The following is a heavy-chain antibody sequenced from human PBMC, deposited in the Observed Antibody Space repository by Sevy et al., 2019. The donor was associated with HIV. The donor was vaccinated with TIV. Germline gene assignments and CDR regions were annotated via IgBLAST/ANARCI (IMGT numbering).Heavy chain of an antibody. CDR3: ARPRANYVDHYFFYAMDV. CDR2: KSYGGSDK. J-gene: IGHJ6*02. Sequence: GGSLRLSCAASGFAFSNYYAMHWVRQAPGKGLEWVALKSYGGSDKYYADSVKGRFTISRDNFKNTLYLQMNSLTTEDTAVYYCARPRANYVDHYFFYAMDVWGQGTTVTVSS. CDR1: GFAFSNYYA. V-gene: IGHV3-30-3*01. D-gene: IGHD4-17*01.